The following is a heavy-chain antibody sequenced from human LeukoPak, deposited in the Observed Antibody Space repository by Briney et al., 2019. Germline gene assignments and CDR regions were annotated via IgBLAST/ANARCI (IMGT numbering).Heavy chain of an antibody. V-gene: IGHV3-21*01. CDR3: ARESGIMVGDYYYYYMDV. CDR1: GFPFSTYD. Sequence: GGSLRPSCTASGFPFSTYDMNWVRQAPGQGPEWFSYISGGSTYIYYTDSVKGRFTISRDNAKNSLNLQMESLSAEDTAVYYCARESGIMVGDYYYYYMDVWGIGTTVTVSS. D-gene: IGHD1-26*01. CDR2: ISGGSTYI. J-gene: IGHJ6*03.